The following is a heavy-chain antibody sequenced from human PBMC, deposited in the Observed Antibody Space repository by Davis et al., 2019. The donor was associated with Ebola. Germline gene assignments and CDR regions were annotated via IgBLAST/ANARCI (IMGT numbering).Heavy chain of an antibody. J-gene: IGHJ4*02. CDR1: GGSISSSNW. Sequence: SETLSLTCDVSGGSISSSNWWSWVRQPPGKGLEWIGEIYHSGSTNYNPSLKSRVTISVDKSKNQFSLKLSSVTAADTAVYYCARHVWWLRLPTYYFDYWGQGTLVTVSS. V-gene: IGHV4-4*02. D-gene: IGHD5-12*01. CDR2: IYHSGST. CDR3: ARHVWWLRLPTYYFDY.